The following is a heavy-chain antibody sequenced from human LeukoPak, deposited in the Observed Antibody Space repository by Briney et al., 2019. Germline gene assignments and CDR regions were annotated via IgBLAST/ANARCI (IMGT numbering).Heavy chain of an antibody. V-gene: IGHV3-13*01. J-gene: IGHJ6*02. CDR2: IGTLADT. CDR3: ARGPVGGWLRNGMDV. Sequence: PGGSLRLSCAASGFSFSSYDMHWVRQLTGKGLEWVSAIGTLADTFYAGSVKGRFTISRENAEKSLYLQMSNLRVGDTAVYYCARGPVGGWLRNGMDVWGQGTTVTVYS. D-gene: IGHD5-24*01. CDR1: GFSFSSYD.